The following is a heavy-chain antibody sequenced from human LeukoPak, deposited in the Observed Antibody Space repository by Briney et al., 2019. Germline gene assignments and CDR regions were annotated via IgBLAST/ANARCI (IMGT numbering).Heavy chain of an antibody. CDR3: ASIKGRAFDI. D-gene: IGHD1-14*01. V-gene: IGHV3-53*01. J-gene: IGHJ3*02. CDR1: GFTVSSNY. Sequence: SGGSPRLSCAASGFTVSSNYMSWVRQAPGKGLEWVSVIYGGGSTYYADSVKGRFTISRDNSKNTLYLQMNSLRAEDTAVYYCASIKGRAFDIWGQGTMVTVSS. CDR2: IYGGGST.